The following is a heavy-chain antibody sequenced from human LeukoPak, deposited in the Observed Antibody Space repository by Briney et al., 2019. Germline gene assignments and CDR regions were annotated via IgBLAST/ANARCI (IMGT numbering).Heavy chain of an antibody. Sequence: GGSLRLSCAASGFTFSSYAMSWVRQAPGKGLEWVAVISYDGSNKYYADSVKGRFTISRDNSKNTLYPQMNSLRAEDTAVYYCASLMVRGVLFDYWGQGTLVTVSS. J-gene: IGHJ4*02. CDR1: GFTFSSYA. V-gene: IGHV3-30-3*01. CDR2: ISYDGSNK. CDR3: ASLMVRGVLFDY. D-gene: IGHD3-10*01.